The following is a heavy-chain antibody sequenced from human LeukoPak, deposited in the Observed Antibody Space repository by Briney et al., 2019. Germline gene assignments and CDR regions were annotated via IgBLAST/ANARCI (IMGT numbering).Heavy chain of an antibody. Sequence: SETLSLTCAVYGGSFSGYYWSWIRQPPGKGLEWIGEINHSGSTNYNPSLKSRVTISVDTSKNQFSLKLSSVTAADTAVYYCARAVAGTRTPRGFGSWGQGTLVTVSS. CDR2: INHSGST. CDR3: ARAVAGTRTPRGFGS. D-gene: IGHD6-19*01. V-gene: IGHV4-34*01. CDR1: GGSFSGYY. J-gene: IGHJ4*02.